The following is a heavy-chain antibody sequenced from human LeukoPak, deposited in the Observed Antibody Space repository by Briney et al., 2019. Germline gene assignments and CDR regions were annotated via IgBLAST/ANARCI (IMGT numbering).Heavy chain of an antibody. Sequence: PGGSLRLSCAASGFTFSSYWMHWVRQAPGKGLVWVSRINSDGSSTSYADSVKGRFTISRDNAKNTLYLQMNSLRAEDTAVYYCARVRAAAGRKTHYYYYGMDVWGQGTTVTVPS. CDR3: ARVRAAAGRKTHYYYYGMDV. D-gene: IGHD6-13*01. V-gene: IGHV3-74*01. CDR1: GFTFSSYW. CDR2: INSDGSST. J-gene: IGHJ6*02.